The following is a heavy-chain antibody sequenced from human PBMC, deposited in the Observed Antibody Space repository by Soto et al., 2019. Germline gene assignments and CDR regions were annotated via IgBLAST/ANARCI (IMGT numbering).Heavy chain of an antibody. Sequence: EVQLVESGGGLVQPGGSLRVSCAASGFTFSQHWMSWVRQAPGKGLEWVANIRQDGSEEFYVDSVKGRFTISRDNSKNTLYLQMNSLRAEDTAVYYCARDPDSSGYYQYYFDYWGQGTLVTVSS. D-gene: IGHD3-22*01. J-gene: IGHJ4*02. CDR1: GFTFSQHW. CDR3: ARDPDSSGYYQYYFDY. V-gene: IGHV3-7*01. CDR2: IRQDGSEE.